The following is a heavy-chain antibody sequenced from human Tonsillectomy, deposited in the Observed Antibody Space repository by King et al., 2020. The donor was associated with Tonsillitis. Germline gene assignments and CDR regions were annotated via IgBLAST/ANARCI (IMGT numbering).Heavy chain of an antibody. V-gene: IGHV1-46*01. CDR1: GYTFTRHY. D-gene: IGHD6-25*01. CDR2: INPSGGST. CDR3: ARDSSDKAAGMQWWWFDP. J-gene: IGHJ5*02. Sequence: VQLVESGAEVKKPGASVKVSCKASGYTFTRHYMHWVRQAPGQGLEWMGLINPSGGSTVYAEKFQGRVTMTRDTSTSTDYMEMTSLRYEDTAVYYCARDSSDKAAGMQWWWFDPGGQGTLVTVPS.